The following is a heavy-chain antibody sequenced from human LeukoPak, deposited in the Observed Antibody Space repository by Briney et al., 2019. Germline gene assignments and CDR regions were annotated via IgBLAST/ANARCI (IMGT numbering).Heavy chain of an antibody. V-gene: IGHV3-30*18. CDR1: GFTFSSDG. CDR3: AKDRASSWSLDY. D-gene: IGHD6-13*01. Sequence: GRSLRLSCAASGFTFSSDGMHWVRQAPGKGLEWLTFISYDPNTKYYSDSVRGRFTVSRDNSKNTMYLQMNSLRPEDTAMYYCAKDRASSWSLDYWGQGNLVTVSS. CDR2: ISYDPNTK. J-gene: IGHJ4*02.